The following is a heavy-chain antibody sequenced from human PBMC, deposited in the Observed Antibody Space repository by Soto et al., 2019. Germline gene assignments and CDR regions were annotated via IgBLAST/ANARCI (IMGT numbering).Heavy chain of an antibody. Sequence: SETLSLTCTVSGGSVIGDSYYWSWIRQPPGKGLEWIGYVYYTGSTNYNPSLKSRVTISLDTSKNQFSLKLTSVTAADTAVYYCARAPCWSGYYECLDYWGQGTLVTVSS. CDR3: ARAPCWSGYYECLDY. D-gene: IGHD3-3*01. V-gene: IGHV4-61*01. CDR1: GGSVIGDSYY. J-gene: IGHJ4*02. CDR2: VYYTGST.